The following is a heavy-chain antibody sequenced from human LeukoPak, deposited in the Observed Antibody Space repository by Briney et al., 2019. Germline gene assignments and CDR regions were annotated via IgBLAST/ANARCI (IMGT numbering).Heavy chain of an antibody. Sequence: SETLSLTCAVYGGPFSGYYWSWIRQPPGKGLEWIGEINHSGSTNYNPSLKSRVTISVDTSKNQFSLKLSSVTAADTAVYYCARGRRAYYYDRSGYYYWGQGTLVTVSS. CDR2: INHSGST. D-gene: IGHD3-22*01. CDR3: ARGRRAYYYDRSGYYY. J-gene: IGHJ4*02. V-gene: IGHV4-34*01. CDR1: GGPFSGYY.